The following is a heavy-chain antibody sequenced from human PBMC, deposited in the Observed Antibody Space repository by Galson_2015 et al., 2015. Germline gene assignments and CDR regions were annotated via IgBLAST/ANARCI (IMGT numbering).Heavy chain of an antibody. CDR2: IWYDGRNK. D-gene: IGHD2-21*02. V-gene: IGHV3-33*01. CDR1: AFTFSNYG. J-gene: IGHJ3*02. CDR3: ARARLDYCGGACQRAFDI. Sequence: SLRLSCAASAFTFSNYGMHWVRQAPGKGLEWVAVIWYDGRNKYYADSVKGRFTVSRDNSENTVHLQMNSLRAEDTAVYYCARARLDYCGGACQRAFDISGQGTMVTVSP.